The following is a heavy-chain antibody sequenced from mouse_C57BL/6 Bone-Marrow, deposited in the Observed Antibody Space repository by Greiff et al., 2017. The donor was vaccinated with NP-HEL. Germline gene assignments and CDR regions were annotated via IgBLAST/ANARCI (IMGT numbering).Heavy chain of an antibody. D-gene: IGHD1-1*01. CDR2: IWGDEST. CDR1: GFSLTSYG. J-gene: IGHJ1*03. Sequence: VKLVESGPGLVAPSQSLSITCTVSGFSLTSYGVSWVRQPPGKGLEWLGVIWGDESTNYHSALISRLSNSKENCNSQVIFKLNSLQTDDTATYYCAKSVITTVVATDWYFDVWGTGTTVTVSS. CDR3: AKSVITTVVATDWYFDV. V-gene: IGHV2-3*01.